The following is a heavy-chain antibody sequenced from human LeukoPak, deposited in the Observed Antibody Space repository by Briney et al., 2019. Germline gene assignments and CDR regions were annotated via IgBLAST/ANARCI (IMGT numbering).Heavy chain of an antibody. V-gene: IGHV3-21*01. CDR3: ARDLGAYCSSTSCYTEGNWFDP. J-gene: IGHJ5*02. Sequence: GGSLRLSCAASGFTFSSYSMNWVRQAPGKGLEWVSSISSSSSYIYYAGSVKGRFTISRDNAKNSLYLQMNSLRAEDTAVYYCARDLGAYCSSTSCYTEGNWFDPWGQGTLVTVSS. CDR1: GFTFSSYS. CDR2: ISSSSSYI. D-gene: IGHD2-2*02.